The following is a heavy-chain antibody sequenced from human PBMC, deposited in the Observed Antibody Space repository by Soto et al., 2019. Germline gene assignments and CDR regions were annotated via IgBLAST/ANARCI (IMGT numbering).Heavy chain of an antibody. J-gene: IGHJ5*02. CDR1: GFTFGSYA. D-gene: IGHD5-18*01. CDR2: ISGSGDST. CDR3: AKDRSVDTRDWFDP. V-gene: IGHV3-23*01. Sequence: GGSLRLSCAASGFTFGSYAMNWVRQAPGKGLEWVSSISGSGDSTYYADSVKGRFTISRDNSKNTLYLQMNSLRAEDTAVYYCAKDRSVDTRDWFDPWGQGTLVTVSS.